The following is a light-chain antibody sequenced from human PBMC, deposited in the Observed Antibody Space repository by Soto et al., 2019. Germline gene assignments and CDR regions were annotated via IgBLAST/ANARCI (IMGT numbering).Light chain of an antibody. V-gene: IGKV3D-20*02. Sequence: EIVLTQSPGTLSLSPGERATLSCRASQSVRSSYLAWYQQKLGQAPRLLIYAASSRATGIPDRFSGSGSGTDFTLTISSLEPEDFAVYYCQQRSNWPPWTFGQGTKVDIK. CDR2: AAS. CDR3: QQRSNWPPWT. J-gene: IGKJ1*01. CDR1: QSVRSSY.